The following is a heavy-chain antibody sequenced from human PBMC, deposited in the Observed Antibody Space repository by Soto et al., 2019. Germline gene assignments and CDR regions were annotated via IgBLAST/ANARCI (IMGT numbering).Heavy chain of an antibody. V-gene: IGHV1-18*01. CDR3: ARGRYGDY. CDR1: GYTFTSYG. J-gene: IGHJ4*02. CDR2: ISAHNDNT. Sequence: QVNLVQSGAEVRKTGASVKVSCKGSGYTFTSYGIAWVRQAPGQGLEWMGWISAHNDNTNHAQKVQGRVTVTRDTSTSTDYMELRNLRSDDTAVYYCARGRYGDYWGQGALVTVSS. D-gene: IGHD1-1*01.